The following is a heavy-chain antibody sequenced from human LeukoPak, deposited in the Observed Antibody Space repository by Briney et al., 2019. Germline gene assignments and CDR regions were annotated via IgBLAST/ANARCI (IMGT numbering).Heavy chain of an antibody. V-gene: IGHV1-69*04. CDR3: AETYYYGSGSYHLDY. D-gene: IGHD3-10*01. Sequence: SVKVSCKASGGSFSSYAISWVRQAPGQGLEWMGRIIPILGIANYAQKFQGRVTITADKSTSTAYMELSSLRSEDTAVYYCAETYYYGSGSYHLDYWGQGTLVTVSS. CDR2: IIPILGIA. J-gene: IGHJ4*02. CDR1: GGSFSSYA.